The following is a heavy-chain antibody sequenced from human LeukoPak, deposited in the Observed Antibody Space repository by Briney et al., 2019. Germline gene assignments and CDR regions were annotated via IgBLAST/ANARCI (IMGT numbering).Heavy chain of an antibody. CDR1: GGSMSNFY. J-gene: IGHJ5*02. D-gene: IGHD2-2*01. CDR3: ARSLYCSSVNCPTQTWFDP. V-gene: IGHV4-59*08. Sequence: PSKTLSLSCTVTGGSMSNFYWTWILQPPGKGLDSIANIYYSGSTNYNPSLKSRVTMSIDTSKNQFSLKLSSVTAADTAVYYCARSLYCSSVNCPTQTWFDPWGQGTLVSVSS. CDR2: IYYSGST.